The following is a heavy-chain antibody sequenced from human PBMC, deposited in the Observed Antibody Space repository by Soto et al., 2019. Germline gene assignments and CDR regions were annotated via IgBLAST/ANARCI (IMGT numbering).Heavy chain of an antibody. Sequence: GGSLRLSCAASGFTFSTYGMSWVRQSPGRGLEWVSAISGSGGTTYYADSVKGRFTISRDNSNNMLYLQMNSLRAEDTAIYYCAKGPGYCSGGSCYSSYYYGMDVWGQGTTVTVSS. CDR3: AKGPGYCSGGSCYSSYYYGMDV. V-gene: IGHV3-23*01. D-gene: IGHD2-15*01. J-gene: IGHJ6*02. CDR1: GFTFSTYG. CDR2: ISGSGGTT.